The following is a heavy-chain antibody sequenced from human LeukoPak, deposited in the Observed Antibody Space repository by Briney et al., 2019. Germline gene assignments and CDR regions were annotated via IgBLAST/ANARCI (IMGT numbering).Heavy chain of an antibody. CDR2: IYYSGST. CDR1: GGSISSYY. J-gene: IGHJ6*02. V-gene: IGHV4-59*12. Sequence: PSETLSLTCTVSGGSISSYYWSWIRQPPGKGLEWIGYIYYSGSTNYNPSLKSRVTMSVDTSKNQFSLKLSSVTAADTAVYYCARASMGYGMDVWGQGTTVTVSS. D-gene: IGHD6-6*01. CDR3: ARASMGYGMDV.